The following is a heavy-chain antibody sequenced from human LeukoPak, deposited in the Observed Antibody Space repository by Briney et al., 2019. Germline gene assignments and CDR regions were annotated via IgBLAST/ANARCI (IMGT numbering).Heavy chain of an antibody. D-gene: IGHD5-24*01. V-gene: IGHV3-74*01. CDR3: VRDAWMASTPLDY. Sequence: QPGGSLRLSCAASGFTFSSYWMHWVRHAPGKGLVWVSRVSNDGSSTTYADSVKGRFTISRDNTKNTPYLQMNSLRAEDTAVYYCVRDAWMASTPLDYWGQGTLVTVSS. J-gene: IGHJ4*02. CDR1: GFTFSSYW. CDR2: VSNDGSST.